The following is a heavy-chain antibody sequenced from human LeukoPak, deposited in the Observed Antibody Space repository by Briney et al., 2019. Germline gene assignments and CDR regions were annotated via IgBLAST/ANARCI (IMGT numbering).Heavy chain of an antibody. D-gene: IGHD6-13*01. V-gene: IGHV4-4*07. Sequence: SSETLSLTCTVSGGSISSYYWSWIRQPAGKGLEWIGRIYASGSTNYNPSLKSRVTMSVDTSKNQFSLKLSSVTAADTAVYYCARDEAAAGAFDYWGQGTLATVSS. CDR3: ARDEAAAGAFDY. CDR2: IYASGST. CDR1: GGSISSYY. J-gene: IGHJ4*02.